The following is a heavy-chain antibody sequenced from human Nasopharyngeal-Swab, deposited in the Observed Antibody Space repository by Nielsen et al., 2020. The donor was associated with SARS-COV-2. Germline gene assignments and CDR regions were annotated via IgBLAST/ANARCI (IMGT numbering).Heavy chain of an antibody. J-gene: IGHJ4*02. CDR1: GFTFSSYE. CDR3: ARDGYGDPDY. CDR2: ISSSGSTI. V-gene: IGHV3-48*03. D-gene: IGHD4-17*01. Sequence: GGSLRLSCAASGFTFSSYETNWVRQAPGKGLEWVSYISSSGSTIYYADSVKGRFTISRDNAKNSLYLQMNSLRAEDTAVYYCARDGYGDPDYWGQGTLVTVSS.